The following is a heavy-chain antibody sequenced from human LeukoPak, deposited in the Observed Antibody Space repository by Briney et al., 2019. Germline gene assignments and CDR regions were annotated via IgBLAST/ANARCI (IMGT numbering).Heavy chain of an antibody. CDR3: NTYYYDSSGYYPY. J-gene: IGHJ4*02. CDR2: ISSSSSTI. D-gene: IGHD3-22*01. CDR1: GFTFSSYS. V-gene: IGHV3-48*01. Sequence: GGSLRLSCAASGFTFSSYSMNWVRQAPGKGLEWVSYISSSSSTIYYADSVKGRFTISRDNAKNSLYLRMNSLRAEDTAVYYCNTYYYDSSGYYPYWGQGTLVTVSS.